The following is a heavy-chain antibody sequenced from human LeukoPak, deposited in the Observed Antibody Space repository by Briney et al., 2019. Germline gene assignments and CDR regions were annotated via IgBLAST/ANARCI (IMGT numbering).Heavy chain of an antibody. CDR2: ISSSSSYI. CDR3: AKGGGGTNYYYMDV. D-gene: IGHD1-1*01. J-gene: IGHJ6*03. CDR1: GFTFSSYS. Sequence: GGSLRLSCAASGFTFSSYSMNWVRQAPGKGLEWVSSISSSSSYIYYADSVKGRFTISRDNAKNSLYLQMNSLRAEDMALYYCAKGGGGTNYYYMDVWGKGTTVTVSS. V-gene: IGHV3-21*04.